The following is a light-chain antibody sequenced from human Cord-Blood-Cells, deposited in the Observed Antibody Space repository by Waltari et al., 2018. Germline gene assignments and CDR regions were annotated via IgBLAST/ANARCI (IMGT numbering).Light chain of an antibody. V-gene: IGLV1-40*01. CDR2: GTS. J-gene: IGLJ3*02. Sequence: QSVLTQPPSVSVAPGQRVTISCTGSSSTIGAGYDVHWYQQLPGTAPKLLIYGTSNRPSGVPDRFSGSKSGTSASLAITGLQAEDEADYYCQSYDSSLSGSVFGGGTKLTVL. CDR3: QSYDSSLSGSV. CDR1: SSTIGAGYD.